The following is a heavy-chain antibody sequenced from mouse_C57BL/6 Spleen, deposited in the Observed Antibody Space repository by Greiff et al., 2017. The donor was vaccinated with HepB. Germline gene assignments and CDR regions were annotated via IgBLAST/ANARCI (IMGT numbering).Heavy chain of an antibody. V-gene: IGHV5-4*01. CDR3: ARTTTIVKGGYYYAMDY. J-gene: IGHJ4*01. CDR2: ISDGGSYT. CDR1: GFTFSSYA. D-gene: IGHD2-5*01. Sequence: EVQRVESGGGLVKPGGSLKLSCAASGFTFSSYAMSWVRQTPEKRLEWVATISDGGSYTYYPDNVKGRFTISRDNAKNNLYLQMSHLKSEDTAMYYCARTTTIVKGGYYYAMDYWGQGTSVTVSS.